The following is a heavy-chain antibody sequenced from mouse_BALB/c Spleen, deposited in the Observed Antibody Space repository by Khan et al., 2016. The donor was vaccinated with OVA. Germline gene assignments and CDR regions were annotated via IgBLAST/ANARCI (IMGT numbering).Heavy chain of an antibody. CDR2: IYPGTGNT. D-gene: IGHD1-1*01. J-gene: IGHJ2*01. V-gene: IGHV1-76*01. CDR3: AREEALYYFDY. Sequence: QIQLVQSGAELVRPGASVKLSCKTSGYIFTSYWIHWVKQRSGQGLEWIARIYPGTGNTYFNAKLKDKATLTADKSSSTAYMHLSSLKSEDSAVYYCAREEALYYFDYWGQGTTLTVSS. CDR1: GYIFTSYW.